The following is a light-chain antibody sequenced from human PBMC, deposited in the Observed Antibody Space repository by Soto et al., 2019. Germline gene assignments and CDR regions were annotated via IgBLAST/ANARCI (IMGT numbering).Light chain of an antibody. CDR1: QALSNY. CDR2: GAS. J-gene: IGKJ1*01. CDR3: LQDINYPWT. V-gene: IGKV1-6*01. Sequence: IKLTQSPSVLSASVGDTVTITCRASQALSNYLGWYQQKPGKPPKVLIYGASNLQSGVPPRFSGSGSGTDFTLAISSLQPEDSATYYCLQDINYPWTFGQGTKVDIK.